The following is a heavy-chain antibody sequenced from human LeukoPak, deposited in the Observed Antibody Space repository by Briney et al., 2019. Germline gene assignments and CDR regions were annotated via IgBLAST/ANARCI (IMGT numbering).Heavy chain of an antibody. Sequence: ASVKVSCKASGYTFTSYDMHWVRQAPGQGLEWMGIINPSGGSTSYAPKFQGRVTMTRDTSTSTVYMELSSLRSEDTAVYNCARYGASWYPSNWFDPWGQGTLVTVSS. J-gene: IGHJ5*02. CDR3: ARYGASWYPSNWFDP. V-gene: IGHV1-46*01. CDR1: GYTFTSYD. CDR2: INPSGGST. D-gene: IGHD6-13*01.